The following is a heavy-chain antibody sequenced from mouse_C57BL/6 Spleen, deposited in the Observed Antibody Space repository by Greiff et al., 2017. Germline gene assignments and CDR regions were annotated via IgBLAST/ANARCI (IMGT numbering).Heavy chain of an antibody. CDR2: IYPSDSET. J-gene: IGHJ4*01. V-gene: IGHV1-61*01. CDR1: GYTFTSYW. D-gene: IGHD1-1*01. Sequence: QVQLQQPGAELVRPGSSVKLSCKASGYTFTSYWMDWVKQRPGQGLEWIGNIYPSDSETHYNQKFKDKATLTVDKSSSTAYMQLSSLTSEDSAVYYCAGDSYYGSSPYAMDYWGQGTSVTVSS. CDR3: AGDSYYGSSPYAMDY.